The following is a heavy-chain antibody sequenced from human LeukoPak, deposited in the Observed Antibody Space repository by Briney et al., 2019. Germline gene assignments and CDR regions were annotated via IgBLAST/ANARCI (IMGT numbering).Heavy chain of an antibody. D-gene: IGHD3-3*01. CDR1: GGSISSYY. V-gene: IGHV4-59*08. CDR2: IYYSGST. Sequence: SETLSLTCTVSGGSISSYYWSWIRQPPGKGLEWIGYIYYSGSTNYNPSLKSRVTISVDTSKNQFSLKLSSVTAADTAVYYCATSTIFGVVINYYYYMDVWGKGTTVTVSS. CDR3: ATSTIFGVVINYYYYMDV. J-gene: IGHJ6*03.